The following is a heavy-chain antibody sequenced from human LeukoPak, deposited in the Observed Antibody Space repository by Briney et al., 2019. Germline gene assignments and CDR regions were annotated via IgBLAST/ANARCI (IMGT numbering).Heavy chain of an antibody. CDR3: AKAQLGEYNWFDP. CDR1: GFTFSSYG. D-gene: IGHD6-13*01. J-gene: IGHJ5*02. CDR2: ISYDGGNK. V-gene: IGHV3-30*18. Sequence: GGSLRLSCAASGFTFSSYGMHWVRQAPGKGLEWVAVISYDGGNKYYADSVKGRFTISRDNSKNTLYLQMNSLRAEDTAVYYCAKAQLGEYNWFDPWGQGTLVTVSS.